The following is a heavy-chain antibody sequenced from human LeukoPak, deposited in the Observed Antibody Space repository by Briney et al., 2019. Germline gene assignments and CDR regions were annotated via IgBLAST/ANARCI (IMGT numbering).Heavy chain of an antibody. J-gene: IGHJ4*02. V-gene: IGHV3-48*04. CDR3: AREFRDYYGSGRSYYFDY. Sequence: PGGSLRLSCAASGFTFSDYSMNWVRQAPGKGLEWVLYTSISGSTLYYADSVKGRFTISRDNAKNSLYLQMNSLRAEDTAVYYCAREFRDYYGSGRSYYFDYWGQGTLVTVSS. CDR2: TSISGSTL. D-gene: IGHD3-10*01. CDR1: GFTFSDYS.